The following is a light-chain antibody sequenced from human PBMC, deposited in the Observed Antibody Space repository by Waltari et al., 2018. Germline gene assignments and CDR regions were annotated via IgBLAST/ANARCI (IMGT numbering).Light chain of an antibody. CDR3: AAWDDSLSGVV. CDR1: ISNIGANY. Sequence: QSVLTQPPSASGTPGQRVIISCSGSISNIGANYVYWYQQLPGTAPKLLIYRNNQRPSGVPDRVSGSKSGPSASLAISGLRSEDEAHYHCAAWDDSLSGVVFGGGTKLTVL. CDR2: RNN. J-gene: IGLJ2*01. V-gene: IGLV1-47*01.